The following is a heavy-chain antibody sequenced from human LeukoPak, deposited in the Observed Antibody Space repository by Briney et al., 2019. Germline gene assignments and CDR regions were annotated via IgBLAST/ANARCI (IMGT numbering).Heavy chain of an antibody. CDR3: ARSYSSSWYWFDP. V-gene: IGHV1-2*02. Sequence: GASVKVSCKASGYTFTGYYMHWVRQAPGQGLEWMGWIDPNSGGTNYAQKFQGRVTMTRDTSISTAYMELSRLRSDDTAVYYCARSYSSSWYWFDPWGQGTLVTVSS. CDR2: IDPNSGGT. J-gene: IGHJ5*02. D-gene: IGHD6-13*01. CDR1: GYTFTGYY.